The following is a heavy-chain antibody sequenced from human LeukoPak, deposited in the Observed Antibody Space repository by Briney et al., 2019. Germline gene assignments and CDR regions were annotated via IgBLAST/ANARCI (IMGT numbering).Heavy chain of an antibody. CDR3: ARDRGGSYALAFDI. Sequence: PSETLSLXCTVSGGSISSYYWSWIRQPPGKALEWIGYIYYSGSTNYNPSLKSRVTISVDTSKNQFSLKLSSVTAADTAVYYCARDRGGSYALAFDIWGQGTMVTVSS. J-gene: IGHJ3*02. V-gene: IGHV4-59*01. CDR2: IYYSGST. CDR1: GGSISSYY. D-gene: IGHD1-26*01.